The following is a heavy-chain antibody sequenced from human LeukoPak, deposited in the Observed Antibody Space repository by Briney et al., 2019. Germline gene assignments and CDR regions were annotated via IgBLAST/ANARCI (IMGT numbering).Heavy chain of an antibody. D-gene: IGHD3-3*01. J-gene: IGHJ3*02. Sequence: SETLSLTCTVSGGSISSYYWSWIRQPPGKGLEWIGYIYYSGSTNYNPSLKSRVTISVDTSKNQFSLKLSSVTAADTAVYYCASGLLEWFRTHDAFDIWGQGTMVTVSS. CDR2: IYYSGST. CDR1: GGSISSYY. V-gene: IGHV4-59*01. CDR3: ASGLLEWFRTHDAFDI.